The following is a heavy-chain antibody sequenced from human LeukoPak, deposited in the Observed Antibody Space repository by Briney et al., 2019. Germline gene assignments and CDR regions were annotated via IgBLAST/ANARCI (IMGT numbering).Heavy chain of an antibody. D-gene: IGHD3-22*01. CDR3: AKRGVVIRVILVGFHKEAYYFDS. J-gene: IGHJ4*02. CDR2: ISDSGGST. Sequence: GGSPRLSCAVSGITLSNYGMSWVRQAPGKGLEWVAGISDSGGSTNYADSVKGRFTFSRDNPKNTLYLQMNSLRAEDTAVYFCAKRGVVIRVILVGFHKEAYYFDSWGQGALVTVSS. V-gene: IGHV3-23*01. CDR1: GITLSNYG.